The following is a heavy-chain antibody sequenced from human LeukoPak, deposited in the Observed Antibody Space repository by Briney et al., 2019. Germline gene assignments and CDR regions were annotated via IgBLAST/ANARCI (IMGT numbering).Heavy chain of an antibody. CDR2: IYTSGST. CDR1: GGSISGYY. D-gene: IGHD6-6*01. Sequence: SETLSLTCTVSGGSISGYYWSWIRQPAGKGLEWIGRIYTSGSTNYNPSLKSRVTMSVDTSKNQFSLKLSSVTAADTAVYYCARGADSSSPLYYYYYMDVWGKGTTVTVSS. J-gene: IGHJ6*03. CDR3: ARGADSSSPLYYYYYMDV. V-gene: IGHV4-4*07.